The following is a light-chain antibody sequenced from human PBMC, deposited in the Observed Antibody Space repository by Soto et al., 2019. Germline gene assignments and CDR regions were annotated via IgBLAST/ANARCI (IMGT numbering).Light chain of an antibody. CDR1: SPNFKRNT. CDR2: SNS. CDR3: AAWDDNLIVL. J-gene: IGLJ2*01. V-gene: IGLV1-44*01. Sequence: QPVLTQPPAASGTPGQRVTISCSGSSPNFKRNTASWYQQLPGTAPKLLIYSNSQRPSGVPDRFSGSKSGTSASLAISGLQSDDEAEYYCAAWDDNLIVLFGGGTKLTVL.